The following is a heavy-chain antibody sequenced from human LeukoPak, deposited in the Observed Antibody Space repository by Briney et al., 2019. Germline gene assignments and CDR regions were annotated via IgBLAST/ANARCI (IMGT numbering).Heavy chain of an antibody. D-gene: IGHD3-22*01. J-gene: IGHJ4*02. CDR1: GSTFSSYA. CDR2: IIPIFGTA. Sequence: SVKVSCKASGSTFSSYAISWVRQAPGQGLEWMGGIIPIFGTANYAQKFQGRVTITADESTSTAYMELSSLRSEDTAVYYCARDRQYYYDSSGLDYWGQGTLVTVSS. CDR3: ARDRQYYYDSSGLDY. V-gene: IGHV1-69*13.